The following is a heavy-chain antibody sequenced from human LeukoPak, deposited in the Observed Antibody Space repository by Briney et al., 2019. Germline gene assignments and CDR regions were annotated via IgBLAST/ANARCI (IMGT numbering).Heavy chain of an antibody. CDR2: ISSSSSTI. Sequence: QAGGSLRLSCAASGFTFSSYSMNWVRQAPGKGLEWVSYISSSSSTIYYADSVKGRFTISRDNAKNSLYLQMNSLRAEDTAVYYCARVTSIWGGYYFDYWGQGTLVTVSS. D-gene: IGHD3-16*01. V-gene: IGHV3-48*01. CDR1: GFTFSSYS. J-gene: IGHJ4*02. CDR3: ARVTSIWGGYYFDY.